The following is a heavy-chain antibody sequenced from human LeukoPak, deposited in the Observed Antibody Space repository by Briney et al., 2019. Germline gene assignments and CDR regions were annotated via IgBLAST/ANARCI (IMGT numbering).Heavy chain of an antibody. Sequence: SDTLSLTCTLSGGSTTSSSYYWGWIRQPPRKGLEWIGSIYYSGSTYYNPSLKSRVTISVDTSKNQFSLELSSVTAAGTAVYYCARGGDPFDYWGQGTLVTVSS. CDR1: GGSTTSSSYY. J-gene: IGHJ4*02. D-gene: IGHD7-27*01. CDR3: ARGGDPFDY. V-gene: IGHV4-39*07. CDR2: IYYSGST.